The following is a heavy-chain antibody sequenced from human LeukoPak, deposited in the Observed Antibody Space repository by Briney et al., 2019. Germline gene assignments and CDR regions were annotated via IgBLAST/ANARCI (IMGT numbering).Heavy chain of an antibody. J-gene: IGHJ4*02. V-gene: IGHV6-1*01. D-gene: IGHD6-19*01. CDR1: GDSVSCNSAA. Sequence: LWQTLTLTSAISGDSVSCNSAAWNWIRQSPSRGLEWLGRTYYRSKWYNDYAVSVKSRITINPDTSKNQFSLQLNSVTPEDTAVYYCARGTSGYSSGWYNYWGQGTLVTVSS. CDR3: ARGTSGYSSGWYNY. CDR2: TYYRSKWYN.